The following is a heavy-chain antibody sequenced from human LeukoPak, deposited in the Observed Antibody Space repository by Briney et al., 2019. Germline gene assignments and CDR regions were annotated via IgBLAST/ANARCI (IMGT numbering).Heavy chain of an antibody. J-gene: IGHJ4*02. D-gene: IGHD1-1*01. CDR1: GGSISSYY. Sequence: SETLSLTCTVSGGSISSYYWSWIRQPPGKGLEWIGYIYYSGSTNYNPSLKSRVTISVDASKNQFSLKLSSVTAADTAVYYCARVASTSTFDYWGQGTLVTVSS. CDR3: ARVASTSTFDY. CDR2: IYYSGST. V-gene: IGHV4-59*01.